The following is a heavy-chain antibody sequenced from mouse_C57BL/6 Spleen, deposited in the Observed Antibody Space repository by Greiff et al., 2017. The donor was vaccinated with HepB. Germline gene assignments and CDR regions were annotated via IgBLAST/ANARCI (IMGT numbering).Heavy chain of an antibody. CDR2: ISSGSSTI. CDR1: GFTFSDYG. Sequence: EVMLVESGGGLVKPGGSLKLSCAASGFTFSDYGMHWVRQAPEKGLEWVAYISSGSSTIYYADTVKGRFTISRDNAKNTLFLQMTSLRSEDTAMYYCARRRDYDRDYYAMDYWGQGTSVTVSS. D-gene: IGHD2-4*01. J-gene: IGHJ4*01. V-gene: IGHV5-17*01. CDR3: ARRRDYDRDYYAMDY.